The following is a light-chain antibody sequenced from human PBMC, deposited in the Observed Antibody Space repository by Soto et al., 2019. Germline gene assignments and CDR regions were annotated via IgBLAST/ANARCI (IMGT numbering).Light chain of an antibody. V-gene: IGKV3-20*01. CDR3: QQCGSSPIT. CDR2: GAS. CDR1: QSLATSY. Sequence: EIVLTQSPGTLSLSPGERATLSCRASQSLATSYLAWYQHKPGQAPRLLIYGASSRATGIPDRFSGSGSGTDFTLTISRLEPEDFAVYYCQQCGSSPITFGQGTRLEIK. J-gene: IGKJ5*01.